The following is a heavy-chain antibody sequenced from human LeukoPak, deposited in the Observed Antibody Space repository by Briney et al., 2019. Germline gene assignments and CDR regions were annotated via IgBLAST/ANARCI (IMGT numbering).Heavy chain of an antibody. CDR1: GLSFSGQW. J-gene: IGHJ4*02. CDR2: ISANGAGT. Sequence: PGGSLRLSCVASGLSFSGQWLNWVRQAPGKGLEWVSSISANGAGTYYADSVKGRFTISRDNSKNTVYLQMNSLRVEDTAVYYCAKDSGNSGWYVDNWGQGTLVTVSS. V-gene: IGHV3-23*01. CDR3: AKDSGNSGWYVDN. D-gene: IGHD6-19*01.